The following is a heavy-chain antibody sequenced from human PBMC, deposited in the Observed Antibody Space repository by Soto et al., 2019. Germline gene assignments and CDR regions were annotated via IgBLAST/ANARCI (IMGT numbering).Heavy chain of an antibody. CDR1: GYSFATSG. CDR3: SRAGQYYDSMCYAD. V-gene: IGHV1-18*01. CDR2: ISAYNGNT. D-gene: IGHD3-22*01. Sequence: QVKLVQSGTEVKTPGASMKVSCKASGYSFATSGISWVRQAPGQGLEWMGWISAYNGNTNYDQKLQDRIIMTTDTSTSTAYLELRSLRSDDTAVYYCSRAGQYYDSMCYADWGQGTLVTVSS. J-gene: IGHJ4*02.